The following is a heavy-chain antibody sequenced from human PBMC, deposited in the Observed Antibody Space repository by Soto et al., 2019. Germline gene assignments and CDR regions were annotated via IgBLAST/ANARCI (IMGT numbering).Heavy chain of an antibody. D-gene: IGHD1-1*01. J-gene: IGHJ6*02. V-gene: IGHV4-34*01. Sequence: QVQVQQWGAGLLKPSETLSLTCAVYGGSFSENHWSWIRQPPGKGLEWIGEIQNTGGTNYSPSLKSRVTISVGRSKNQLSPTLTSVSAADTAVYYCARSRNLDVWGQGTTVIVSS. CDR3: ARSRNLDV. CDR2: IQNTGGT. CDR1: GGSFSENH.